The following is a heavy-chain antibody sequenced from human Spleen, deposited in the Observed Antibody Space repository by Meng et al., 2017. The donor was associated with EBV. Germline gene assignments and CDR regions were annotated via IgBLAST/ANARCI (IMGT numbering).Heavy chain of an antibody. CDR1: GFSLTTRGVG. Sequence: QFTFKESCPTLVKPTQTPTLTCTFSGFSLTTRGVGVAWIRQPPGKALEWLALVYWDDDKRYSPSLKSRLTITKDTSKNQVVLTMTNMDPVDTATYYCAHNNYYDSSGYYSFDYWGQGTLVTVSS. CDR3: AHNNYYDSSGYYSFDY. J-gene: IGHJ4*02. D-gene: IGHD3-22*01. CDR2: VYWDDDK. V-gene: IGHV2-5*02.